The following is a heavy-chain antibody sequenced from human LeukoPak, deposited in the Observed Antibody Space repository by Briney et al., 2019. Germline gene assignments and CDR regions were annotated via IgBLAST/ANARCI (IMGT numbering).Heavy chain of an antibody. D-gene: IGHD3-3*01. V-gene: IGHV3-74*01. J-gene: IGHJ3*02. CDR3: ASGYYDFWSGNVGAFDI. Sequence: GGSLRLSCAASGFTFSSYWMHWVRQAPGKGLVWVSRINTDGSSTSYADSVKGRFTISRDNAKNTLYLQMNSLRAEDTAVYYCASGYYDFWSGNVGAFDIWGQGTMVTVPS. CDR1: GFTFSSYW. CDR2: INTDGSST.